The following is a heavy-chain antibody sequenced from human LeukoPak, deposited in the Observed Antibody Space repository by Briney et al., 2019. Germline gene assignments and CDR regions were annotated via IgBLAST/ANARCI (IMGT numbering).Heavy chain of an antibody. D-gene: IGHD3-22*01. V-gene: IGHV3-53*01. J-gene: IGHJ3*02. Sequence: GGSLRLSCAASGFAFSDYYMNWVRQAPGKGLEWVSLIYSDGRTYYADSVKGRCTISRDNSKNTLYLQMNSLRVEDTAVYYCARGLFLSGYLDAFDIWGQGTVVTVSS. CDR1: GFAFSDYY. CDR2: IYSDGRT. CDR3: ARGLFLSGYLDAFDI.